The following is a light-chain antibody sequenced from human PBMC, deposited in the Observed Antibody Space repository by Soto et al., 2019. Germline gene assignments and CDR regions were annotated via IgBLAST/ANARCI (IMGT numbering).Light chain of an antibody. CDR1: QNIGNS. J-gene: IGKJ2*01. CDR2: KAS. CDR3: QQYNSYPVT. V-gene: IGKV1-5*03. Sequence: DIQMTQSPSTLSASVGDRVTITCRASQNIGNSLAWYQQKPVKAPKNLIYKASTLESGVPSRFSGSGSGTTFTLTISSLQPDDFATYYCQQYNSYPVTFGQGTKLEI.